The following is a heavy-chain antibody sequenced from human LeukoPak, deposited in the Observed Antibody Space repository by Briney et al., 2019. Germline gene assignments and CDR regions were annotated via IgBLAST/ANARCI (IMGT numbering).Heavy chain of an antibody. J-gene: IGHJ4*02. CDR2: ISKDGGNK. V-gene: IGHV3-30*18. Sequence: GGSLRLSCETSGFTFISYGMHWVRQTPGKGLEWVAVISKDGGNKFYADSLKGRVTISRDDSKKTIYLHLNTLRPEDSGIYYCAKDGGLTGVNYSDHWGLGTLVTVSS. CDR1: GFTFISYG. D-gene: IGHD3-9*01. CDR3: AKDGGLTGVNYSDH.